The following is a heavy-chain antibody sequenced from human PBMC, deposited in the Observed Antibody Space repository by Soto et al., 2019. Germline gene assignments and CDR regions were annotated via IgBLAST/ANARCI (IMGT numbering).Heavy chain of an antibody. V-gene: IGHV3-64*01. Sequence: PGGSLRLSCAASGFTFSNYAMHWVRQAPGKGLEYVSAISSHGDSTYYANSVKGRFTISRDNSKNTLYLQMGSLRTVDMAVYYCARRDGYNSDYWGQGALVTVSS. CDR2: ISSHGDST. D-gene: IGHD5-12*01. CDR3: ARRDGYNSDY. CDR1: GFTFSNYA. J-gene: IGHJ4*02.